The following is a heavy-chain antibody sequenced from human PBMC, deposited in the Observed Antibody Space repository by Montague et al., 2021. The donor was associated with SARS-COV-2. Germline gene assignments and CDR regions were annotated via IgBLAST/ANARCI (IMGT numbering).Heavy chain of an antibody. D-gene: IGHD3-22*01. CDR3: ARSISSSGAREN. Sequence: SETLSLTCTVSGGSLNKHYWSWIRKAPGKELEWLGNIFYKGKTNYNVFLWGRGSMSLDTTQNKFSLRLTSLTAADTAVYYCARSISSSGARENWGQRNLVTVSS. V-gene: IGHV4-59*11. J-gene: IGHJ4*02. CDR2: IFYKGKT. CDR1: GGSLNKHY.